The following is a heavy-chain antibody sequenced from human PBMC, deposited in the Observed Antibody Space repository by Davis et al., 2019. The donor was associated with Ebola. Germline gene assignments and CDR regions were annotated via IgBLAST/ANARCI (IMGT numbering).Heavy chain of an antibody. Sequence: GGSLRLSCAASGFTFSSYSMNWVRQAPGKGLEWVSSISSSSSYIYYADSVKGRFTISRDNAKNSLYLQMNSLRAEDTAVYYCARDITMIVVEKSMDVWGQGTTVTVSS. CDR3: ARDITMIVVEKSMDV. D-gene: IGHD3-22*01. J-gene: IGHJ6*02. V-gene: IGHV3-21*01. CDR2: ISSSSSYI. CDR1: GFTFSSYS.